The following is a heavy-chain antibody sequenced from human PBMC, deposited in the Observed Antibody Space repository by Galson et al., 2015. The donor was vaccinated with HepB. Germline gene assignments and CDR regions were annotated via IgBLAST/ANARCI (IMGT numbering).Heavy chain of an antibody. J-gene: IGHJ6*03. D-gene: IGHD2-15*01. CDR2: INPYNGNT. V-gene: IGHV1-18*01. CDR3: ARGSGQLWSPCSGGICSTYYYMDV. CDR1: GYTFTSHD. Sequence: SVKVSCKASGYTFTSHDISWVRQAPGQGLEWMGWINPYNGNTNYAQKLQGRVTMTTDTSTSTAYMELRSLRSDDTAVYYCARGSGQLWSPCSGGICSTYYYMDVWGKGTTVTVSS.